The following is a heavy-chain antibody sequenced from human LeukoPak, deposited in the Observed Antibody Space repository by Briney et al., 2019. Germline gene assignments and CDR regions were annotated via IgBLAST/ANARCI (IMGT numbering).Heavy chain of an antibody. J-gene: IGHJ4*02. CDR3: ARTLMSTSYYFDY. Sequence: GESLKISCKGSGYSFTSYWIVWVRQLPGKGLEWMGIIYPGDSGTRYSPSFQGQVTISGDKSVSTAYLQWNSLKASDTAMYYCARTLMSTSYYFDYWGQGTLVTVSS. V-gene: IGHV5-51*01. D-gene: IGHD3-16*01. CDR1: GYSFTSYW. CDR2: IYPGDSGT.